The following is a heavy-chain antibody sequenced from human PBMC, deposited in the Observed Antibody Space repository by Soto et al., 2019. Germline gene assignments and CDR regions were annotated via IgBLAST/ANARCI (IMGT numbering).Heavy chain of an antibody. Sequence: SETLSLTCAVYGGSFSGYYWSWIRQPPGKGLEWIGEINHSGSTNYNPSLRSRVTISVDTSKNQFSLRLSSVTAADTAIYYCATRITVFGLLIPPFDPWGQGTQVTVSS. CDR1: GGSFSGYY. D-gene: IGHD3-3*01. V-gene: IGHV4-34*01. CDR2: INHSGST. CDR3: ATRITVFGLLIPPFDP. J-gene: IGHJ5*02.